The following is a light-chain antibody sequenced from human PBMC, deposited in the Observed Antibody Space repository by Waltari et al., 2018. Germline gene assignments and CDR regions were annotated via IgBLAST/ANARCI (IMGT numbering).Light chain of an antibody. CDR3: QQYNNWPPT. V-gene: IGKV3-15*01. Sequence: EVVMTQFPATLPVSPRERATLSCRASQSVNGDLAWYQQRPGQARRPLIHDASTRATGIPVRFSGSGSGTEFTLTISSLQSEDSAIYCCQQYNNWPPTFGGGTKVEIK. J-gene: IGKJ4*01. CDR1: QSVNGD. CDR2: DAS.